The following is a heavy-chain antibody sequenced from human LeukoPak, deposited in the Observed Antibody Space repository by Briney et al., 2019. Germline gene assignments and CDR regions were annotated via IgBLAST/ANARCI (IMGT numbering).Heavy chain of an antibody. D-gene: IGHD3-22*01. CDR3: ARVRGYYDSSGSNWFDP. J-gene: IGHJ5*02. V-gene: IGHV3-7*01. Sequence: GGSLRLSCAASGFTFSSYWMSWVRQAPGKGLEGVANIKQDGSEKYYVDSVKGRFTISRDNAKNSLYLQMNSLRAEDTAVYYCARVRGYYDSSGSNWFDPWGQGTLVTVSS. CDR1: GFTFSSYW. CDR2: IKQDGSEK.